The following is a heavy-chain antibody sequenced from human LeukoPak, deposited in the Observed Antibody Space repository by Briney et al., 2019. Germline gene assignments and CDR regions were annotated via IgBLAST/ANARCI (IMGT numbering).Heavy chain of an antibody. V-gene: IGHV3-23*01. CDR2: ISGSGDST. CDR3: AKSQRCSSTSCYNGFDY. J-gene: IGHJ4*02. D-gene: IGHD2-2*02. CDR1: GITFRSDV. Sequence: PGGSLRLSCAASGITFRSDVMSWVRQAPGKGLEWVSGISGSGDSTYYADSVEGRFTISRDNSKNTLYLQMNSLRTEDTAVYYCAKSQRCSSTSCYNGFDYWGQGTLVTVSS.